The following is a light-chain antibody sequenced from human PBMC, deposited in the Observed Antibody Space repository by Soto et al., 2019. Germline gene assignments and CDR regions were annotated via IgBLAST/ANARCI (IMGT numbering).Light chain of an antibody. CDR3: CSYAGSSTYV. V-gene: IGLV2-23*01. CDR2: EGS. Sequence: QSVLTQPASVSGSPGQSITISCTGTSSDVGSYNLVSWYQQHPGKAPKLMIYEGSKRPPGVSNRFSGSKSGNTASLTISGLQAEDEADYYCCSYAGSSTYVFGTGTKV. J-gene: IGLJ1*01. CDR1: SSDVGSYNL.